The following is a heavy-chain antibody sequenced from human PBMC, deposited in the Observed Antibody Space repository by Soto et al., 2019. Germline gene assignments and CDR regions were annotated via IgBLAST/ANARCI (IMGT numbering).Heavy chain of an antibody. CDR1: GGSISSSSYY. CDR2: IYYSGST. D-gene: IGHD3-22*01. V-gene: IGHV4-39*01. Sequence: KPSATLSLTCTVSGGSISSSSYYWGWIRQPPGKGLEWIGSIYYSGSTYYNPSLKSRVTISVDTSKNQFSLKLSPVTAADTAVYYCARHIPVTMIENRFDPWGQGTLVTVSS. CDR3: ARHIPVTMIENRFDP. J-gene: IGHJ5*02.